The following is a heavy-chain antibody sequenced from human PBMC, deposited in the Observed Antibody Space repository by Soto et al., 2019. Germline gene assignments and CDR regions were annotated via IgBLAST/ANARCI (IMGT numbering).Heavy chain of an antibody. V-gene: IGHV4-34*01. CDR3: ARGDYDILTGYYMDNWFDP. CDR2: IYHSGST. CDR1: GGSFSGYY. Sequence: QVQLQQWGAGLLKPSETLSLTCAVYGGSFSGYYWSWIRQPPGKGLEWIGEIYHSGSTNYNPSLKSRVTISVDTSKNPFSLKLSSVTAADTAVYYCARGDYDILTGYYMDNWFDPWGQGTLVTVSS. D-gene: IGHD3-9*01. J-gene: IGHJ5*02.